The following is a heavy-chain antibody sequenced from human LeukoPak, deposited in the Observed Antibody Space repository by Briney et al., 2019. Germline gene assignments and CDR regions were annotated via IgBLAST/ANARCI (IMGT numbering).Heavy chain of an antibody. CDR1: GFILSDYY. Sequence: GGPLRLSCAASGFILSDYYMSWIREAPGKVLEWVAYISTSDRTTYYADSVKCRFTISRDNAKNSLYLQMNSLRAEDTAVYYCARAKRNGFDIWGQGTMVTVSS. V-gene: IGHV3-11*04. CDR2: ISTSDRTT. J-gene: IGHJ3*02. CDR3: ARAKRNGFDI.